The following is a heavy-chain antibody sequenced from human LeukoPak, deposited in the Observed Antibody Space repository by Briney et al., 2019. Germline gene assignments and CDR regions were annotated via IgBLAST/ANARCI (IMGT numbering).Heavy chain of an antibody. D-gene: IGHD3-22*01. CDR2: IYTSGST. Sequence: SETLSLTCTVSGGSISSTSSYWGWIRQPPGKGLEWIGRIYTSGSTNYNPSLKSRVTISGDTSKNQFSLRLSSVTAADTAVYYCARASYSYDINGWVPFDYWGQGTLVTVSS. CDR1: GGSISSTSSY. V-gene: IGHV4-39*07. CDR3: ARASYSYDINGWVPFDY. J-gene: IGHJ4*02.